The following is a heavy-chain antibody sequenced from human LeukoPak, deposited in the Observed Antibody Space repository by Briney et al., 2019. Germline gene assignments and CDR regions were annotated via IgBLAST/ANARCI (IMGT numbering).Heavy chain of an antibody. CDR3: TRDRDDSSVLHYFDY. V-gene: IGHV3-66*02. CDR2: LYHGDRT. CDR1: GFTFSSYA. D-gene: IGHD3-22*01. Sequence: GGSLRLSCAASGFTFSSYAMSWVRQAPGKGLEWVSVLYHGDRTYYADSVKGRFTISRDSSKNTVYLQMQNLRVEDTAVYYCTRDRDDSSVLHYFDYWGQGALVTVSS. J-gene: IGHJ4*02.